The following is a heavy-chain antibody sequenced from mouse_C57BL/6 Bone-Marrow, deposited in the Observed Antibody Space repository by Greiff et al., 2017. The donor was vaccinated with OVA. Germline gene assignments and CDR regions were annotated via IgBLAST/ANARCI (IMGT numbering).Heavy chain of an antibody. CDR2: IYPRSGNT. CDR3: ARYYYYGSSWYFDV. V-gene: IGHV1-81*01. CDR1: GYTFTSYG. D-gene: IGHD1-1*01. J-gene: IGHJ1*03. Sequence: QVQLKESGAELARPGASVKLSCKASGYTFTSYGISWVKQRTGQGLEWIGEIYPRSGNTYYNEKFKGKATLTADKSSSTAYMELRSLTSEDSAVYFCARYYYYGSSWYFDVWGTGTTVTVSS.